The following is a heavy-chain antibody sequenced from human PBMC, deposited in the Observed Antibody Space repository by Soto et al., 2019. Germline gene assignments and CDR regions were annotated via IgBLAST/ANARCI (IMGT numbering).Heavy chain of an antibody. J-gene: IGHJ6*03. V-gene: IGHV3-30*03. Sequence: GGSVRLSCAASGFTFSSYGMHWVRQAPGKGLEWVAVISYDGSNKYYADSVKGRFTISRDNAKNTLYLQMNSLRAEDTAVYYCARDMGVPAAQAPGNYYYMDVWGKGTTVTVSS. CDR1: GFTFSSYG. CDR2: ISYDGSNK. CDR3: ARDMGVPAAQAPGNYYYMDV. D-gene: IGHD2-2*01.